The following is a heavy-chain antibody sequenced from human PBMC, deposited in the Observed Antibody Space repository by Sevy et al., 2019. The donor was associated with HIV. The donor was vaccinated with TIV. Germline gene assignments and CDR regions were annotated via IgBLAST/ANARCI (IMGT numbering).Heavy chain of an antibody. J-gene: IGHJ4*02. CDR1: GFTFSSYS. Sequence: GESLKISCAASGFTFSSYSMNWVRQAPGKGLEWVSSISNSSSYIYYADSVKGRFTISRDNAKNSLYLQMNSLRAEDTAVYYCARGRRFDYWGQGTLVTVSS. V-gene: IGHV3-21*01. CDR2: ISNSSSYI. CDR3: ARGRRFDY.